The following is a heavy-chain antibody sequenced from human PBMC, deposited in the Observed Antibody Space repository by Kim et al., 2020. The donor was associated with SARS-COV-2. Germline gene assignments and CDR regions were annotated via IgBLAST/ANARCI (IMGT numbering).Heavy chain of an antibody. CDR2: IHSIGNT. V-gene: IGHV4-59*08. CDR1: GGSITNYY. J-gene: IGHJ5*01. D-gene: IGHD3-10*01. Sequence: SETLSLTCTVSGGSITNYYWSWIRQPPGKGLEWIGYIHSIGNTIYNPSLKRRVTMSIDSSMNQFSLRLSSVTAADTAVYYCARSGINALTNSFDSWGQGT. CDR3: ARSGINALTNSFDS.